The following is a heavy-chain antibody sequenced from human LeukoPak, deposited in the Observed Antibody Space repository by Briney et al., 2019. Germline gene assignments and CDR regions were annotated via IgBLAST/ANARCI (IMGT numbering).Heavy chain of an antibody. CDR2: ISAYNGNT. CDR3: ARDVLLWFGELSSDYYYYCLDV. D-gene: IGHD3-10*01. V-gene: IGHV1-18*01. J-gene: IGHJ6*02. Sequence: ASVKVSCKASGYTFTSYGISWVRQAPGQGLEWMGWISAYNGNTNYAQKLQGRVTMTTDTSTSTAYMELRSLRSDDTAVYYCARDVLLWFGELSSDYYYYCLDVWGQGTTVTVYS. CDR1: GYTFTSYG.